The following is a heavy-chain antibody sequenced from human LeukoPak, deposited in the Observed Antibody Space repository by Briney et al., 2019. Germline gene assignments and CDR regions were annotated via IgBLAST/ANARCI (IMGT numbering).Heavy chain of an antibody. Sequence: GASVTVSCKSSGYTFTSYGISWVRQPPGQGLEWMGWISAYNGNTNYAQKLQGRVTMTTDTSTSTAYMELRSLRSDDTAVYYCASYDILTGWYGMDVWGQGTTVTVSS. CDR2: ISAYNGNT. CDR1: GYTFTSYG. J-gene: IGHJ6*02. D-gene: IGHD3-9*01. V-gene: IGHV1-18*01. CDR3: ASYDILTGWYGMDV.